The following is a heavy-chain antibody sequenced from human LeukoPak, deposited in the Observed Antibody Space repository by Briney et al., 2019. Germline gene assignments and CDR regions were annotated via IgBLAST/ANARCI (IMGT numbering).Heavy chain of an antibody. CDR2: ISYSGST. CDR1: GVSISSSSYY. J-gene: IGHJ6*03. V-gene: IGHV4-39*07. CDR3: ARGYCSGGSCYSYYYYNYMDV. Sequence: PSETLSLTCTVSGVSISSSSYYWGWIRQPPGKGLEWIASISYSGSTYYNPSLKSRVTISVDTSKNQFSLKLSSVTAADTAVYYCARGYCSGGSCYSYYYYNYMDVWGKGTTVTVSS. D-gene: IGHD2-15*01.